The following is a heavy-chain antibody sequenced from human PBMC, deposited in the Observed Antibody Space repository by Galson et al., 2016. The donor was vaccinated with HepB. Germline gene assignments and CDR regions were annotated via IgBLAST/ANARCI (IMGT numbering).Heavy chain of an antibody. V-gene: IGHV3-7*01. J-gene: IGHJ2*01. Sequence: SLRLSCAASGFTFSGYWMSWVRQAPGKGLEWVANIKQDGGDTYYVDSVKGRFSISRDNAKNSLYLQLNSLRAEDTAVYYCTRDADRGFNWYFALWGRGTLVTVSS. CDR1: GFTFSGYW. CDR3: TRDADRGFNWYFAL. CDR2: IKQDGGDT.